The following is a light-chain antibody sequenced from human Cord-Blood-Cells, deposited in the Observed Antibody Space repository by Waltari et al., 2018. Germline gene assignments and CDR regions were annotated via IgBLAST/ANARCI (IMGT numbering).Light chain of an antibody. CDR2: EGS. Sequence: QSALTQPASVSGSPGQSITISCTGTSSDVGSYNLVSWYQQHPGKAPRLMMYEGSKRPSGVSNRFSCSKAGNTASLTISGLQAEDEADYYCCSYAGSVFGTGTKVTVL. J-gene: IGLJ1*01. CDR3: CSYAGSV. CDR1: SSDVGSYNL. V-gene: IGLV2-23*01.